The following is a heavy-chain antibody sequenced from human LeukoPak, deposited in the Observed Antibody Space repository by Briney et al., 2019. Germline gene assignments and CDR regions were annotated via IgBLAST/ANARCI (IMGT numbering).Heavy chain of an antibody. D-gene: IGHD3-3*01. CDR3: ARRLSGPDPGLDY. Sequence: ASVKVSCKASGYTFTIYDINWVRQATGQGLEWMGWMNPNSGNTGYAQKFQGGVTITRNTSISTAYMELSSLRSEDTGVYYCARRLSGPDPGLDYWGQGTLVTVSS. CDR2: MNPNSGNT. V-gene: IGHV1-8*01. J-gene: IGHJ4*02. CDR1: GYTFTIYD.